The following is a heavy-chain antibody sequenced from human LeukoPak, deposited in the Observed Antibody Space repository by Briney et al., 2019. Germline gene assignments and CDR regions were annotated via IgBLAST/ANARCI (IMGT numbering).Heavy chain of an antibody. CDR1: GGTFSSYA. J-gene: IGHJ6*03. V-gene: IGHV1-69*01. CDR3: ARSRRVYDSSGYLLYYYMDV. Sequence: SVKVSCKASGGTFSSYAISWVRQAPGQGLEWMGGIIPIFGTANYAQKFQGRVTITADESTSTAYMELSSLRSEDTAVYYCARSRRVYDSSGYLLYYYMDVWGKGTTVTVSS. CDR2: IIPIFGTA. D-gene: IGHD3-22*01.